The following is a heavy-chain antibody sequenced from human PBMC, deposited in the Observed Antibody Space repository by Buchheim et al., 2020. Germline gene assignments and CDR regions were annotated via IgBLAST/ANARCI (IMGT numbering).Heavy chain of an antibody. D-gene: IGHD3-22*01. J-gene: IGHJ4*02. Sequence: DVQMVESGGGSVQPGGSLRLSCAASGFTFSFYEMNWVRQAPGKGLEWISYISSTDNTIYYADSVKGRFTVSRDNARNSLYLQMNNLRAEDTAVYYCARDRRGYYDSSGYYGYWGQGTL. CDR3: ARDRRGYYDSSGYYGY. V-gene: IGHV3-48*03. CDR2: ISSTDNTI. CDR1: GFTFSFYE.